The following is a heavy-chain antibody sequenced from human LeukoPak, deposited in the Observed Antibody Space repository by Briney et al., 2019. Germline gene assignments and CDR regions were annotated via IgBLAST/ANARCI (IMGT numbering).Heavy chain of an antibody. CDR1: GFTFSRYE. V-gene: IGHV3-48*03. Sequence: QSGGSLRLSCAASGFTFSRYEMNWVRQAPGKGLEWVSYINSRGRTIYYADSVKGRFTISRDNAKNSLYLQMNSRRAENTAVYYCARDFYDTVYDAFDIWGQGTMVTVSS. J-gene: IGHJ3*02. CDR2: INSRGRTI. CDR3: ARDFYDTVYDAFDI. D-gene: IGHD5/OR15-5a*01.